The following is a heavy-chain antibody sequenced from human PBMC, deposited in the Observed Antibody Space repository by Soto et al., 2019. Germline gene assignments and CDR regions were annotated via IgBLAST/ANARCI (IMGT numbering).Heavy chain of an antibody. D-gene: IGHD2-8*02. V-gene: IGHV4-39*01. CDR2: IDHSGTT. CDR3: WGRAGGGAAYDSLDY. CDR1: GGSISSGGYF. Sequence: ASETLSLTCTVSGGSISSGGYFWGWIRQPPGKGLEWIGIIDHSGTTFYNPSLKSGLTISVDTTRNQFSLTVTSVIAADTAVYYCWGRAGGGAAYDSLDYWGQGTLVTVSS. J-gene: IGHJ4*02.